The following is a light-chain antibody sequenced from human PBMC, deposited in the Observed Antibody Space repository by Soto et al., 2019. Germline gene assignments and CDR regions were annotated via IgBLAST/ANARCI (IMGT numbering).Light chain of an antibody. CDR1: RSDVGGYNY. J-gene: IGLJ2*01. CDR2: EVS. CDR3: SSYTSSSTLL. Sequence: QSALTQPASVSGSPGQSITISCTGTRSDVGGYNYVSWYQQHPGEAPKLMIYEVSYRPSGVSNRFSGSKSGNTASLTISGLQAEDEADYYCSSYTSSSTLLFGGGTKLTVL. V-gene: IGLV2-14*01.